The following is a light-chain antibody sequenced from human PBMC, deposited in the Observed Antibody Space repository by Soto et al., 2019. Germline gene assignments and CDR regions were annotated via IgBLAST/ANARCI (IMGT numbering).Light chain of an antibody. CDR2: NNN. J-gene: IGLJ1*01. CDR3: AAWDASLNSLV. Sequence: QSVLTQPPSSSGTPGQRVTISCSGSSSNIGSNTVNCYQQLPGTAPKLLIYNNNQRPSGVPDRFSGSKSGTSASLAISGLPSADEADYYCAAWDASLNSLVFGTGTKVTVL. CDR1: SSNIGSNT. V-gene: IGLV1-44*01.